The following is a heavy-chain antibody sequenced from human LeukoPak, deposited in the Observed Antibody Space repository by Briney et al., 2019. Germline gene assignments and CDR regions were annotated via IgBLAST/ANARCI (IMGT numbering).Heavy chain of an antibody. Sequence: GGSLRLSCAASGFTFSSYSMNWVRQAPGEGLEWVSSISSSSSYIYYADSVKGRFTISRDNAKNSLYLQMNSLRAEDTAVYYCARVTTSGSYKFDYWGQGTLVTVSS. CDR3: ARVTTSGSYKFDY. D-gene: IGHD3-10*01. V-gene: IGHV3-21*04. CDR1: GFTFSSYS. CDR2: ISSSSSYI. J-gene: IGHJ4*02.